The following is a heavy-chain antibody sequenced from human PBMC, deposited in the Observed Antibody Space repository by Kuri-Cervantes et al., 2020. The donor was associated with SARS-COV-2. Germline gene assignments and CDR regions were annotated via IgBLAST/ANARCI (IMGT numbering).Heavy chain of an antibody. D-gene: IGHD3-3*02. Sequence: ESLKISWAASGFTFSSYSMNWVRQAPGKGLEWVSSISSSSSYIYYADSVKGRFTISRDNAKNSLYLQMNSLRAEDTAVYYCARTFMGYYYYMDVWGKGTTVTVSS. CDR2: ISSSSSYI. V-gene: IGHV3-21*01. CDR1: GFTFSSYS. J-gene: IGHJ6*03. CDR3: ARTFMGYYYYMDV.